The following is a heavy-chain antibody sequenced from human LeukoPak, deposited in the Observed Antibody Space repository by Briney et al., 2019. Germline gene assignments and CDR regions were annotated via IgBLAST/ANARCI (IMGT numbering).Heavy chain of an antibody. CDR1: GGTFSSYA. V-gene: IGHV1-69*13. D-gene: IGHD3-10*01. J-gene: IGHJ4*02. Sequence: SVKVSRKASGGTFSSYAISWVRQAPGQGLEWMGGIIPIFGTANYAQKFQGRVTITADESTSTAYMELSSLRSEDTAVYHCAVWFGELSPFDYWGRGTLVTVSS. CDR3: AVWFGELSPFDY. CDR2: IIPIFGTA.